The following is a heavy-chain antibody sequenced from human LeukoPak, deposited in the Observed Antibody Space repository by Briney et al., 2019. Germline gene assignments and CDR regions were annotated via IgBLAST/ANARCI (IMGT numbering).Heavy chain of an antibody. CDR1: GLTFRSYW. J-gene: IGHJ4*02. CDR2: INQDGSEK. Sequence: PGGSLRLSCAVSGLTFRSYWMSWVRQAPGKGVEWVANINQDGSEKYFVDSVKGRLTISRDNAKNSLHLQMNTLRAEDTAVYYCARERDGRFFDYWGQGTLVTVSS. D-gene: IGHD5-24*01. CDR3: ARERDGRFFDY. V-gene: IGHV3-7*01.